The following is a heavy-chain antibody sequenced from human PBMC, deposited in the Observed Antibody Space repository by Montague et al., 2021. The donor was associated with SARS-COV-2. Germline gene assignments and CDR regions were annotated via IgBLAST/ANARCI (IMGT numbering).Heavy chain of an antibody. V-gene: IGHV4-34*01. J-gene: IGHJ6*02. Sequence: SETLSLTCAVHGTSFSGCYWNWIRQPPGKGLEWIGEINHGGSTKYSPSLKSRLTISADTSKNQFSLKLSSVTAADTAVYYCARGSGVYYYYYYGMDVWGQGTTVTVSS. CDR1: GTSFSGCY. D-gene: IGHD3-10*01. CDR3: ARGSGVYYYYYYGMDV. CDR2: INHGGST.